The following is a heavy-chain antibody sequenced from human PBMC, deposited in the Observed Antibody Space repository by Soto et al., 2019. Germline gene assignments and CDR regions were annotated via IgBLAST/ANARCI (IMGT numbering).Heavy chain of an antibody. CDR2: ISYDGSNK. CDR1: GFTFSSYA. D-gene: IGHD2-21*02. V-gene: IGHV3-30-3*01. J-gene: IGHJ4*02. Sequence: GGSLRLSCAASGFTFSSYAMHWVRQAPGKGLEWVAVISYDGSNKYYADSVKGRFTISRDNSKNTLYLQMNSLRAEDTAVYYCARDRCGDYERGDCYPSYWGQGTLVTVSS. CDR3: ARDRCGDYERGDCYPSY.